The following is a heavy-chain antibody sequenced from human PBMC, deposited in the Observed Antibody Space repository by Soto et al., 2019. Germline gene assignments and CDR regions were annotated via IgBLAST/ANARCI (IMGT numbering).Heavy chain of an antibody. D-gene: IGHD3-16*01. J-gene: IGHJ4*02. V-gene: IGHV3-30*18. CDR3: AKELRETRGYYFDC. CDR2: MSDDGSKK. CDR1: GFSFSKYG. Sequence: QVQLVESGGGLVQPGGSLRLSCEASGFSFSKYGMHWVCQAPGKGLEWVAEMSDDGSKKYYGDSVRGRFTISRANSKNTLYLLMDSLRPEDTAMYYCAKELRETRGYYFDCWGQGTLVTVSS.